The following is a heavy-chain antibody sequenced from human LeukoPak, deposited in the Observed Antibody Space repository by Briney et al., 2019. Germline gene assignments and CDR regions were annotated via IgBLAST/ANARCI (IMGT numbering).Heavy chain of an antibody. Sequence: PGGSLRLSCAASGFTLSSYSMNWVRQAPGKGLEWVSCISTSSSYIYYADSVKGRFTTSRDNAKNSLYLQMNSLRAEDTAVYYCARVNYGDYGDYWGQGTLVTVSS. CDR3: ARVNYGDYGDY. D-gene: IGHD4-17*01. J-gene: IGHJ4*02. CDR1: GFTLSSYS. V-gene: IGHV3-21*01. CDR2: ISTSSSYI.